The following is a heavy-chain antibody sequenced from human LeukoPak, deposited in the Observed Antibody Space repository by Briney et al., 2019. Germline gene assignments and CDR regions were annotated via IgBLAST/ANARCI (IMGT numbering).Heavy chain of an antibody. D-gene: IGHD2-15*01. CDR1: GFTLSSYS. CDR2: ISSTSSYI. J-gene: IGHJ3*02. CDR3: AREYCSGGNCYSDAFDI. Sequence: GGSLRLSCAASGFTLSSYSMNWVRQAPGKGLEWVSSISSTSSYIYYADSVKGRFTISRDNAKNSLYLQMNSLRAEDTAVYYCAREYCSGGNCYSDAFDIWGQGTMVTVSS. V-gene: IGHV3-21*01.